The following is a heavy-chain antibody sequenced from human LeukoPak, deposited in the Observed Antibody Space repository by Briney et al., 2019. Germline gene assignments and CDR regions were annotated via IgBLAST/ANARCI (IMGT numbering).Heavy chain of an antibody. Sequence: KTGGSLRLSCAASGFTFSSYSRNWVRQAPGKGLEWVSSISSSSSYIYYADSVKGRFTISRDNAKNSLYLQMNSPRAEDTAVYYCARVVTTSNFMDVWGKGTTVTVSS. V-gene: IGHV3-21*01. CDR2: ISSSSSYI. CDR1: GFTFSSYS. D-gene: IGHD4-17*01. J-gene: IGHJ6*03. CDR3: ARVVTTSNFMDV.